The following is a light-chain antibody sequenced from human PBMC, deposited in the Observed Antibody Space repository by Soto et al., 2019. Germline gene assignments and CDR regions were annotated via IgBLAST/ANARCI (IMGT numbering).Light chain of an antibody. CDR3: QQYNSYSYT. V-gene: IGKV1-5*01. Sequence: DIQMTQSPSTLSASVGDRVTFTCRASQSINNWLAWYQQKPGKAPKLLIYDASTLESGVPSRFSGSKSGTKFTLTIINLQPDDFATYYCQQYNSYSYTFGQGTNLEIK. CDR1: QSINNW. J-gene: IGKJ2*01. CDR2: DAS.